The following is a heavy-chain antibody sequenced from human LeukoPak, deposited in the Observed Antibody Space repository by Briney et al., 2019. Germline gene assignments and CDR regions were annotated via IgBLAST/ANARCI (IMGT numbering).Heavy chain of an antibody. Sequence: AGGSLRLSCAASGFTFSSYAMSWVRQAPGKGLEWVSAISGSGGSTYYADSVKGRFTISRDNSKNTLYLQMNSLRAEDTAVYYCARRYCSGGSCYSLDYWGQGTLVTVSS. CDR2: ISGSGGST. CDR3: ARRYCSGGSCYSLDY. CDR1: GFTFSSYA. D-gene: IGHD2-15*01. J-gene: IGHJ4*02. V-gene: IGHV3-23*01.